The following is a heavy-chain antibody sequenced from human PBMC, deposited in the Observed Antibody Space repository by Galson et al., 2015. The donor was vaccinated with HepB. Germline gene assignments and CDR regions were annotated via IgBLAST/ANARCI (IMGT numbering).Heavy chain of an antibody. J-gene: IGHJ5*02. D-gene: IGHD3-22*01. CDR3: TTDSYYDPPSGFDP. CDR2: IKSKTDGGTT. Sequence: SLRLSCAASGFTFSNAWMSWVRQAPGKGLEWVGRIKSKTDGGTTDYAAPVKGRFTISRDDSKNTLYLQMNSLKTEDTAVYYCTTDSYYDPPSGFDPWGQGTLVTVSS. V-gene: IGHV3-15*01. CDR1: GFTFSNAW.